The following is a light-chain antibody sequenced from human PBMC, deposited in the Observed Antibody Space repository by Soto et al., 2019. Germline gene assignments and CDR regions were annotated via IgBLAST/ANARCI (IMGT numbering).Light chain of an antibody. Sequence: DIVLTQSPGTLSLSSGERATLSCRSSQSIFNHYLAWYQQQRGQAPRLLIYGASSRATGIPDRFSGSGSGADFTLTISRLEPEDFAVYYCHQYGSLPRTFGQGTKVDIK. V-gene: IGKV3-20*01. CDR3: HQYGSLPRT. J-gene: IGKJ1*01. CDR2: GAS. CDR1: QSIFNHY.